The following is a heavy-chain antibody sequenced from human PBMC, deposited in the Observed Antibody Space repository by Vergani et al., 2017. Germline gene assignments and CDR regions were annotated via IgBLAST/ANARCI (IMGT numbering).Heavy chain of an antibody. CDR1: NDSVSNTFYY. D-gene: IGHD3-9*01. Sequence: QVQLQESGPGLVKPSETLSLTCTVSNDSVSNTFYYWGWIRQTPGKGLEWIGSIYYSGSTYYNPSLESRVTMSVDTSKSQFTLKLSSVTAADTAVSECAGGSDIVCDIFRGRECFVVFWGRGTLVTVSS. CDR3: AGGSDIVCDIFRGRECFVVF. CDR2: IYYSGST. J-gene: IGHJ4*02. V-gene: IGHV4-39*01.